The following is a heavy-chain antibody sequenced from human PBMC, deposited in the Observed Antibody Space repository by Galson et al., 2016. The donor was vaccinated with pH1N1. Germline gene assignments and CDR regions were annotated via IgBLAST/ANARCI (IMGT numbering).Heavy chain of an antibody. D-gene: IGHD2-21*02. J-gene: IGHJ4*01. Sequence: SVKVSCKASGGTFSSFGISWVRQAPGQGLARMGGIIGMFAKTNYAQKFQGRVTITADELTSTAYTDLSSLTSEDTAVYYCARSPGYMVTALDNWGHGTLVTVSS. CDR3: ARSPGYMVTALDN. CDR1: GGTFSSFG. V-gene: IGHV1-69*13. CDR2: IIGMFAKT.